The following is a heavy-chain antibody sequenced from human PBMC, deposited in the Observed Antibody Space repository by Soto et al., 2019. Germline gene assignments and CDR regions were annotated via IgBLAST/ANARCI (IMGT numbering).Heavy chain of an antibody. CDR2: ISGSGGST. J-gene: IGHJ3*02. D-gene: IGHD2-21*01. Sequence: EVQLLESGGGLVQPGGSLRLSCAASGFTFSSYAMSWVRQAPGKGLEWVSAISGSGGSTYYADSVKGRFTISRDNSKNTLYLQMNSLRAEDTAVYYCAKDSTYSASPPDAFDIWGQGTMVTVSS. CDR3: AKDSTYSASPPDAFDI. V-gene: IGHV3-23*01. CDR1: GFTFSSYA.